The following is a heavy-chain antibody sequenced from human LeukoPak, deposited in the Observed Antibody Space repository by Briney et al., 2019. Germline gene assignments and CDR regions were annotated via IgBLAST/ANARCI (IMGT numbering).Heavy chain of an antibody. V-gene: IGHV4-59*01. CDR3: AREDPQTTVPEGMDV. Sequence: SETLSLTCTVSVSGGFIRRDYRSWLRQPPGKPLEWIGYIYTTGTTKYNPSLKSRVTISVDTSKNQFSLQLRSVTAADTAVYYCAREDPQTTVPEGMDVWGQGTTVTVSS. D-gene: IGHD4-17*01. CDR2: IYTTGTT. J-gene: IGHJ6*02. CDR1: GGFIRRDY.